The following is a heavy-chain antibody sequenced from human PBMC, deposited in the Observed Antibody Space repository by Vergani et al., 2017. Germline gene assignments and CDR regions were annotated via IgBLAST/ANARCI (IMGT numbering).Heavy chain of an antibody. CDR1: GYTFTSYD. J-gene: IGHJ4*02. V-gene: IGHV1-8*01. D-gene: IGHD1-1*01. CDR3: AKGRRDWNDLYYFDY. Sequence: QVQLVQSGAEVKKPGASVKVSCKASGYTFTSYDINWVRQATGQGLEWMGWMNPNSGNTGYAQKFQGRVTVTRNTSISTAYMALSSLRAEDTAVYYGAKGRRDWNDLYYFDYWGQGTLVTVSS. CDR2: MNPNSGNT.